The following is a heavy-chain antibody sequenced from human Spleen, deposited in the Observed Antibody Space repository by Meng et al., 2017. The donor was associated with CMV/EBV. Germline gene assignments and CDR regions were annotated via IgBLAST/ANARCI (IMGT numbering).Heavy chain of an antibody. CDR2: IYPSEST. CDR1: AGSTSSYN. J-gene: IGHJ4*02. D-gene: IGHD6-6*01. CDR3: ESEAYSRSSVNYFDY. Sequence: LPQPVQGLAEPWKPPSPPCPALAGSTSSYNWSWLRQLPGHGLEWLGRIYPSESTNNNPSLTSRVTMSVETSKTPFYLKLSYVTAADTAVYSCESEAYSRSSVNYFDYWGQGTLVTVSS. V-gene: IGHV4-4*07.